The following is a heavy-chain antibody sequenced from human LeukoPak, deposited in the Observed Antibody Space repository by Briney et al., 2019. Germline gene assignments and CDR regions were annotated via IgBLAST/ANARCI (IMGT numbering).Heavy chain of an antibody. CDR1: GLSFGFYA. J-gene: IGHJ4*02. V-gene: IGHV3-23*01. D-gene: IGHD3-10*01. Sequence: GGSLRLSCAASGLSFGFYAMSWVRQAPGKGLEWVSAISGSGGSTYYADSVKGRFTISRDNSKNTLYLQMNSLRAEDTAVYYCAKSVGSYYDYWGQGTLVTVSS. CDR3: AKSVGSYYDY. CDR2: ISGSGGST.